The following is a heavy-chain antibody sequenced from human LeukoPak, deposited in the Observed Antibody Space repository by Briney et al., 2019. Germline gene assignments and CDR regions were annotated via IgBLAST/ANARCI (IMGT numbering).Heavy chain of an antibody. Sequence: GGSLRLSCAASGFTFDSYAMSWVRQAPGKGLEWVSSIDSSSIYTYYADSVRGRFTISRDNAKNSLYLQMYSLRAEDTAVYYCSYSSSWLDHAYWGQGTLVTVSS. CDR1: GFTFDSYA. J-gene: IGHJ4*02. CDR3: SYSSSWLDHAY. D-gene: IGHD6-13*01. CDR2: IDSSSIYT. V-gene: IGHV3-21*01.